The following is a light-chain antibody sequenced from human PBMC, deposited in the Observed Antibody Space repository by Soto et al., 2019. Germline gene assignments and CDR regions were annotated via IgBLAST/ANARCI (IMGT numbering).Light chain of an antibody. Sequence: SALTRTGSVSGSPGQSTTISCSGTSSDVGGENYVSWYQQHPGRAPKLMIYDFSNRPSGVSNRFSGSKSGNTASLTISGLQAEDEAAYYRRSYATTSTLVFGSGTKVTVL. CDR3: RSYATTSTLV. V-gene: IGLV2-14*03. CDR2: DFS. CDR1: SSDVGGENY. J-gene: IGLJ1*01.